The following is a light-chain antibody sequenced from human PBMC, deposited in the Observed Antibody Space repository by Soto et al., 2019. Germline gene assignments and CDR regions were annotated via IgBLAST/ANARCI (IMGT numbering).Light chain of an antibody. CDR1: SSDVGGYNY. CDR2: EVS. Sequence: QSVLTQPASVSVSPGQSITISCTGTSSDVGGYNYFSWYQQHPGKAPKLMIYEVSHRPSGVSNRFSGSKSGNTASLTISGLQAEDEADYYCSSYTSSSTYVFGTGTKVTVL. J-gene: IGLJ1*01. V-gene: IGLV2-14*01. CDR3: SSYTSSSTYV.